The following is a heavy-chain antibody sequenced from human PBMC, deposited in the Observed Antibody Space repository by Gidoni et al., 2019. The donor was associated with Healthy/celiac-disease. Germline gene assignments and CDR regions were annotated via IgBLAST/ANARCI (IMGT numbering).Heavy chain of an antibody. J-gene: IGHJ4*02. CDR1: GFTFSSYW. CDR3: ASPYGDYVGSFDY. D-gene: IGHD4-17*01. V-gene: IGHV3-74*01. Sequence: EVQLVESGGGLVQPGGSLRLSCAASGFTFSSYWMHWVRQAPGKGLVWVSRINSDGSSTSYADSVKGRFTISRDNAKNTLYLQMNSLRAEDTAVYYCASPYGDYVGSFDYWGQGTLVTVSS. CDR2: INSDGSST.